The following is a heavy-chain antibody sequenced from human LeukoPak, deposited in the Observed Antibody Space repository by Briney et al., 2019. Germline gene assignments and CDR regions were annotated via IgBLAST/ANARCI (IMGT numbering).Heavy chain of an antibody. CDR2: ISGSGGST. D-gene: IGHD3-3*01. Sequence: PGGSLRLSCAASGFTFSSYAMSWVRQAPGKGLEWVSAISGSGGSTYYADSVKGRFTISRDNSKNTLYLQMNSLRAEDTAVYYCAKLPIFGVVIMGYFDYWGQGTLVTVSS. J-gene: IGHJ4*02. CDR1: GFTFSSYA. CDR3: AKLPIFGVVIMGYFDY. V-gene: IGHV3-23*01.